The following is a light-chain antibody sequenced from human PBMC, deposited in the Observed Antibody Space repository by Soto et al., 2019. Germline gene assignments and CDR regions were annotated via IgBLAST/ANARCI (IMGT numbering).Light chain of an antibody. CDR2: EVT. CDR3: CSYAGSSTRL. Sequence: QSVLTQPASVSGSPGQSITISCTGTNSDVGSYDLVSWYQQHPGKAPKLIIYEVTKRPSGVSNRFSGSKSGNTASLTISGLQADDDADYYCCSYAGSSTRLFGGGTQLTVL. J-gene: IGLJ3*02. V-gene: IGLV2-23*02. CDR1: NSDVGSYDL.